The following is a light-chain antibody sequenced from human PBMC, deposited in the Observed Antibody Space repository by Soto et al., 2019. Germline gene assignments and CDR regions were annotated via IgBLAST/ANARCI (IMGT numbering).Light chain of an antibody. V-gene: IGKV1-39*01. CDR2: AAS. CDR1: QSISSY. Sequence: DIQMTQSPSSLSASVGDRVTITCRASQSISSYLNWYQQRPRKAPKLLIYAASSLQSGVPSRFSGSGSGTDFTLTISSLQPEDFATYYCQQSYSTLWTVGEGTKVEIK. J-gene: IGKJ1*01. CDR3: QQSYSTLWT.